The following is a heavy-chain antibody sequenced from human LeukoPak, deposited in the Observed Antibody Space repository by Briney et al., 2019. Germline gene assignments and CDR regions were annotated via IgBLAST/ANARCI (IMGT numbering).Heavy chain of an antibody. Sequence: SETLSLTCTVSGGSISSYYWSWIRQPPGKGLEWIGYIYYSGSTNYNPSLKSRVTISVDTSKNQFSLKLSSVTAADTAVYYCARGRRRDGYNLFDYWGQGTLVTVSS. CDR3: ARGRRRDGYNLFDY. CDR1: GGSISSYY. CDR2: IYYSGST. J-gene: IGHJ4*02. D-gene: IGHD5-24*01. V-gene: IGHV4-59*01.